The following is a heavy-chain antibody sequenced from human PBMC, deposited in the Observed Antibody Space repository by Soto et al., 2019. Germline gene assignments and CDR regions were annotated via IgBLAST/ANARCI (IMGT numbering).Heavy chain of an antibody. J-gene: IGHJ5*02. CDR1: GGTFSSYT. D-gene: IGHD3-9*01. CDR3: ASDRPGYDILTGGPWGVFNP. CDR2: IIPILGIA. Sequence: ASVKVSCKASGGTFSSYTISWVRQAPGQGLEWMGRIIPILGIANYAQKFQGRVTITADKSTSTAYMELSSLRSEDTAVYYCASDRPGYDILTGGPWGVFNPWGQGTLVTVSS. V-gene: IGHV1-69*02.